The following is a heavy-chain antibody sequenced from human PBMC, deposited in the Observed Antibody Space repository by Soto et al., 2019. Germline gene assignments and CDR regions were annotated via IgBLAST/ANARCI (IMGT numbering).Heavy chain of an antibody. CDR3: ARNYYDSSSSFDY. V-gene: IGHV1-69*01. Sequence: QVQLVQSGAEVKKPGSSVKVSCKASGGTFSSYAISWVRQATGPGLEWMGGIIPIFGTANYAQKFQGRVTITADESTSTDYMELSSLRSEDTAVYYCARNYYDSSSSFDYWGQGTLVTVSS. J-gene: IGHJ4*02. D-gene: IGHD3-22*01. CDR2: IIPIFGTA. CDR1: GGTFSSYA.